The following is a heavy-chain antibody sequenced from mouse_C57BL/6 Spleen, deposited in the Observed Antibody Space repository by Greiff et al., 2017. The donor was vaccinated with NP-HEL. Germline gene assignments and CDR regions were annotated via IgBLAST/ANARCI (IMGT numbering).Heavy chain of an antibody. CDR3: ARRELRLHAMDY. CDR1: GYTFTSYT. J-gene: IGHJ4*01. V-gene: IGHV1-4*01. D-gene: IGHD3-2*02. Sequence: QVQLKQSGAELARPGASVKMSCKASGYTFTSYTMHWVKQRPGQGLEWIGYINPSSGYTKYNQKFKDKATLTADKSSSTAYMQLSSLTSEDSAVYYCARRELRLHAMDYWGQGTSVTVSS. CDR2: INPSSGYT.